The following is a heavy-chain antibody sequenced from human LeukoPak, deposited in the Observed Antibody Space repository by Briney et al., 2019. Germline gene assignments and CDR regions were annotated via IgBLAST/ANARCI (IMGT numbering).Heavy chain of an antibody. Sequence: PSETLSLTCTVSGGSISSYYWSWIRQPPGKGLEWIGYIYYSGSTNYNPSLKSRVTISVDTSKNQFSLKLSSVTAADTAVYYCARDLDSSGWCNFDYWGQGTLVTVSS. CDR2: IYYSGST. J-gene: IGHJ4*02. CDR3: ARDLDSSGWCNFDY. CDR1: GGSISSYY. D-gene: IGHD6-19*01. V-gene: IGHV4-59*01.